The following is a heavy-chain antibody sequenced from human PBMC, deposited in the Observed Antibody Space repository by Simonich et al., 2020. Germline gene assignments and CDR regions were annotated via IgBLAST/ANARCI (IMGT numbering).Heavy chain of an antibody. CDR2: IYPGDSDT. V-gene: IGHV5-51*01. CDR1: GYSFTSYL. CDR3: ARQLNDFDI. D-gene: IGHD1-1*01. J-gene: IGHJ3*02. Sequence: EVHLVQSGAEVKKPGASLKISCKFSGYSFTSYLIGWVRQMHGKGLEWMGIIYPGDSDTRYSPSFQRQVTISANKSISTAYLQWSSLKASDTARYYCARQLNDFDIWGQGTMVTVSS.